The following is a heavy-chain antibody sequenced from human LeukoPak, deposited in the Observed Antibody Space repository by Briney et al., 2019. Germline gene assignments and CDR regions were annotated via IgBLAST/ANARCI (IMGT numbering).Heavy chain of an antibody. V-gene: IGHV3-30*02. CDR1: GFTFSSYG. CDR3: AKDRVAVMWWSRVSPTYYYYMDV. J-gene: IGHJ6*03. CDR2: IRYDGSNK. Sequence: GGSLRLSCAASGFTFSSYGMHWVRQAPGKGLEWVAFIRYDGSNKYYADSVKGRFTISRDNSKNTLYLQMNGLRAEDTAVYYCAKDRVAVMWWSRVSPTYYYYMDVWGKGTTVTVSS. D-gene: IGHD2-21*01.